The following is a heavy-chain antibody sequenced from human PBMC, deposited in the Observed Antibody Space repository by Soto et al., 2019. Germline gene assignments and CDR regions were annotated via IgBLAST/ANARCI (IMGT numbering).Heavy chain of an antibody. J-gene: IGHJ4*02. CDR3: ARGRSGYVIDY. CDR2: IYYSGST. Sequence: QVQLQESGPGLVKPSQTLSLTCTVSGGSISSGGYYWSWIRQHPGKGLEWIGYIYYSGSTYYNPSLKSRFTISGDTSKNQCSLKLSSVTAADTAVYYCARGRSGYVIDYWGQGTLVTVSS. D-gene: IGHD5-12*01. V-gene: IGHV4-31*03. CDR1: GGSISSGGYY.